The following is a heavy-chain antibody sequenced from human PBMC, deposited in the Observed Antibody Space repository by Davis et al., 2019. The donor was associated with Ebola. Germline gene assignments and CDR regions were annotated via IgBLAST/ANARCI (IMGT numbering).Heavy chain of an antibody. CDR3: ARANRIYSSSSH. CDR1: GGTFSSYA. J-gene: IGHJ4*02. V-gene: IGHV1-69*05. D-gene: IGHD6-6*01. CDR2: IIPIFGTA. Sequence: SVKVSCKASGGTFSSYAISWVRQAPGQGLEWMGGIIPIFGTANYAQKFQGRVTMTTDTSTSTAYMELRSLRSDDTAVYYCARANRIYSSSSHWGQGTLVTVSS.